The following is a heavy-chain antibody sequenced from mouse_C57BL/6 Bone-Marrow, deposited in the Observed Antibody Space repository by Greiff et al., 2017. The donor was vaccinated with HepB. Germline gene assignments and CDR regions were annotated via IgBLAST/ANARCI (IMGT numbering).Heavy chain of an antibody. Sequence: EVKLMESGPGMVKPSQSLSLTCTVTGYSITSGYDWHWIRHFPGNKLEWMGYISYSGSTNYNPSLKSRISITHDTSKNHFFLKLNSVTTEDTATYYCARDGNGDWFAYWGQGTLVTVSA. CDR3: ARDGNGDWFAY. V-gene: IGHV3-1*01. CDR1: GYSITSGYD. CDR2: ISYSGST. J-gene: IGHJ3*01. D-gene: IGHD2-1*01.